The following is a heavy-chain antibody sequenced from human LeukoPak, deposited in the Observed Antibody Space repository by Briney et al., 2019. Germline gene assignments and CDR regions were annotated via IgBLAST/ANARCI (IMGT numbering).Heavy chain of an antibody. Sequence: ASVKVSCKASGYTFTGYYMHWVRQAPGQGLEWMGRINPSGGSTSYAQKFQGRVTMTRDTSTSTVYMELSSLRSEDTAEYNCARVPSLVLEYDSSGYYPNAFDIWGQGTMVTVSS. J-gene: IGHJ3*02. CDR1: GYTFTGYY. V-gene: IGHV1-46*01. D-gene: IGHD3-22*01. CDR2: INPSGGST. CDR3: ARVPSLVLEYDSSGYYPNAFDI.